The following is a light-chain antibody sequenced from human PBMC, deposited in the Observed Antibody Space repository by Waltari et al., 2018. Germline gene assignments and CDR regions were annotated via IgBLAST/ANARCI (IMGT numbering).Light chain of an antibody. CDR2: LGS. V-gene: IGKV2-28*01. CDR1: QSLLHSNGYNY. J-gene: IGKJ3*01. Sequence: DIVMTQSPLSLPVTPGEPASISFRFSQSLLHSNGYNYLDWYLQKPGQSPQLLIYLGSNRASGVPDRFSGSGSGTDFTLKISRVEAEDVGVYYCMQALQTPFTFGPGTKVNIK. CDR3: MQALQTPFT.